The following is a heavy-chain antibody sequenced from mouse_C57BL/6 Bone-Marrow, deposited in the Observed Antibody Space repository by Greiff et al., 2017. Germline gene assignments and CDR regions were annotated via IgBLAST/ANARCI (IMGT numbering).Heavy chain of an antibody. Sequence: QVQLQQPGAELVKPGASVKLSCKASGYTFTSYWMHWVKQRPGQGLEWIGMIHPNSGSTNYNEKFKSKATLTVDKSSSTAYMQRSSLTSEDSAVYYCAREDSSGDDYWGQGTTLTVSS. CDR3: AREDSSGDDY. CDR2: IHPNSGST. CDR1: GYTFTSYW. V-gene: IGHV1-64*01. D-gene: IGHD3-2*02. J-gene: IGHJ2*01.